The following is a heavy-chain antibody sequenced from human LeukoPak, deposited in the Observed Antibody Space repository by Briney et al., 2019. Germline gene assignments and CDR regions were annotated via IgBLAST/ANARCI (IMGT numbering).Heavy chain of an antibody. J-gene: IGHJ4*02. D-gene: IGHD3-3*01. Sequence: GGSLRLSCAASGFTFSSYSMNWVRQAPGEGLEWVSSISSSTSYIYYADSVKGRFTISRDNAKNSLYLQMNSLRAEDTAVYYCARDLFTYYDFWSGYYAAEPFDYWGQGTLVTVSS. CDR2: ISSSTSYI. CDR3: ARDLFTYYDFWSGYYAAEPFDY. V-gene: IGHV3-21*01. CDR1: GFTFSSYS.